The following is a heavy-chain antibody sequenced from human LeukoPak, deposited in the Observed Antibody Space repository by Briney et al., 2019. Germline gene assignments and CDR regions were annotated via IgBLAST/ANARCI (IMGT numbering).Heavy chain of an antibody. CDR3: ARLQGRGDNYLDY. J-gene: IGHJ4*02. V-gene: IGHV4-59*08. CDR2: VSYSGSS. D-gene: IGHD7-27*01. CDR1: GGSINNYY. Sequence: KSSETLSLTCTVSGGSINNYYWSWMRQPPGKRLEWIGYVSYSGSSSSNPSLESRVTISVDMSKNQFSLRLSSVTASDTAVYYCARLQGRGDNYLDYWGQGTLVTVSS.